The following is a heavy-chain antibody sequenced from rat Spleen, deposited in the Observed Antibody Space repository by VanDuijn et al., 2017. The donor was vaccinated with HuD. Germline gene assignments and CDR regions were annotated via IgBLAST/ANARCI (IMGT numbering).Heavy chain of an antibody. D-gene: IGHD5-1*01. CDR1: GFTFSDYY. CDR2: ISYDGSST. J-gene: IGHJ4*01. Sequence: EVQLVESGGGLVQPGRSLKLSCVASGFTFSDYYMAWVRQAPKKGLEWVATISYDGSSTYYRDSVKGRFTISRDNAKSTLYLQMNSLRSEDTATYYCARSPANWDVMDAWGQGASVTVSS. V-gene: IGHV5-22*01. CDR3: ARSPANWDVMDA.